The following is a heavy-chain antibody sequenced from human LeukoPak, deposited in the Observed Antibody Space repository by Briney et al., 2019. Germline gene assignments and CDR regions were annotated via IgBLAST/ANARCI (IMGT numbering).Heavy chain of an antibody. Sequence: GGSLRLSCAASGFNFSAYYMNWVRQAPGKGLECVAYISATGTSKYYAHSVKGRFSISRDNAQNFLYLEMSSLIVEDTAVYYCARDAAYDRTSYDSWGQGTLVIVSS. J-gene: IGHJ4*02. CDR1: GFNFSAYY. CDR3: ARDAAYDRTSYDS. CDR2: ISATGTSK. D-gene: IGHD1-7*01. V-gene: IGHV3-11*04.